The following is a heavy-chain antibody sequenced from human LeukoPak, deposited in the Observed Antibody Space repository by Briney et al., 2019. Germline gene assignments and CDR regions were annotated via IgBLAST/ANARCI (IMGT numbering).Heavy chain of an antibody. D-gene: IGHD6-19*01. J-gene: IGHJ4*02. V-gene: IGHV4-4*08. CDR2: IHNSGST. CDR1: GGSVSSYY. Sequence: SETLSLTCTVSGGSVSSYYWSWIRQPPGEGLEWIAYIHNSGSTNYNPSLKSRVTISVDKSKNQFSLKLTSVTAADTAVYYCAGPSTGISVAGSLFDYWGQGTLVAVSS. CDR3: AGPSTGISVAGSLFDY.